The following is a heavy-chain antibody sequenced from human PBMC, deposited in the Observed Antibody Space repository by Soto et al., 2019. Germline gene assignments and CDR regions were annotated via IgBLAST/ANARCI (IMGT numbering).Heavy chain of an antibody. CDR1: GDSISSGGYY. J-gene: IGHJ4*02. Sequence: QVQLQASGPGLVKPSQTLSLTCTVSGDSISSGGYYWSWIRQHPGKGLEWIGYIYYSGTTYYNPSLESRVTISADTSENQFSLKVNSVTVXXTAVYYCAXXXXXXSXGPFDYWGQGTLVTVSS. D-gene: IGHD3-22*01. CDR2: IYYSGTT. CDR3: AXXXXXXSXGPFDY. V-gene: IGHV4-31*03.